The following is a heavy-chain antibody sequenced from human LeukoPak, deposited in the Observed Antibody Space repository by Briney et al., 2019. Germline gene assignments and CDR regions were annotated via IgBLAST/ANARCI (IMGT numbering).Heavy chain of an antibody. D-gene: IGHD6-13*01. Sequence: PGGSLRLSCAASGFTFSSYWMHWVRQAPGKGLVWVSRINSDGSNISYADSVKGRFTISRDNAKNTLYLQMNSLRAEDTAVYYCARGGQLGSSTWYRNSLDSWGQGTLVTVSS. CDR3: ARGGQLGSSTWYRNSLDS. CDR2: INSDGSNI. J-gene: IGHJ4*02. CDR1: GFTFSSYW. V-gene: IGHV3-74*01.